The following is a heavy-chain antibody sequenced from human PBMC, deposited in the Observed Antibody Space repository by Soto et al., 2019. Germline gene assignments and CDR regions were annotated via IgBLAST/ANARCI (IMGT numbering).Heavy chain of an antibody. J-gene: IGHJ4*02. D-gene: IGHD3-16*01. CDR2: IDASGTHI. CDR3: ARDGGDYIDY. CDR1: GFSFSPYN. Sequence: GGSLSLSCAASGFSFSPYNMNWVGQAPGKGLEWVSSIDASGTHIYYGDSVKGRFTISRDNGKNTLYLQMNSLRAEDTAVYYCARDGGDYIDYWGQGALVTVSS. V-gene: IGHV3-21*01.